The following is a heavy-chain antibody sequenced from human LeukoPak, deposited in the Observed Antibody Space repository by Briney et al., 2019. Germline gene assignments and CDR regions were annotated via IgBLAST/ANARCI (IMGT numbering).Heavy chain of an antibody. CDR2: IIPIFGTA. D-gene: IGHD3-16*02. J-gene: IGHJ4*02. V-gene: IGHV1-69*06. CDR1: GGTFSSYA. Sequence: SVKDSCKASGGTFSSYAISWVRQAPGQGLEWMGGIIPIFGTANYAQKFQGRVTITADKSTSTAYMELSSLRSEDTAVYYCARGPYDYVWGSYRYPHFDYWGQGTLVTVSS. CDR3: ARGPYDYVWGSYRYPHFDY.